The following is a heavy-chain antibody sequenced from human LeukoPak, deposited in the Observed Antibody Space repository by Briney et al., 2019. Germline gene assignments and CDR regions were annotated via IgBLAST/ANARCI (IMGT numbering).Heavy chain of an antibody. CDR2: IKQDGSDN. Sequence: GGSLRLSCAASGFTFSTYWMSWVRQAPGKGLEWVAYIKQDGSDNYYVDSVKGRFTISRDNAKNSLFLQMNSLRAEDTAVYYCARVRCSSNSCFPDYWGQGTLVTVSS. CDR1: GFTFSTYW. D-gene: IGHD2-2*01. J-gene: IGHJ4*02. CDR3: ARVRCSSNSCFPDY. V-gene: IGHV3-7*01.